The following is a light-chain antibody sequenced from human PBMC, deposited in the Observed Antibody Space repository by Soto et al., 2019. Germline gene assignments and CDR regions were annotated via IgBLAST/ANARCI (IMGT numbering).Light chain of an antibody. CDR1: QSVRSY. J-gene: IGKJ1*01. CDR3: QQYNSYS. CDR2: DAS. Sequence: EIVLTQSPATLSLSPWERATLSCRASQSVRSYLLCYQQKPGQAPRLLISDASNRATGIPARFSGSGSETDFTLTISSLQPDDFATYYCQQYNSYSFGQGTKVDIK. V-gene: IGKV3-11*01.